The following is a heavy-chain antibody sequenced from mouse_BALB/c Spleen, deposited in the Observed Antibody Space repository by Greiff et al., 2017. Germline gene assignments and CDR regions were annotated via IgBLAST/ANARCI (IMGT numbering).Heavy chain of an antibody. CDR2: ISYDGSN. CDR3: ARYYGSSWFAY. J-gene: IGHJ3*01. V-gene: IGHV3-6*02. CDR1: GYSITSGYY. D-gene: IGHD1-1*01. Sequence: EVQLQESGPGLVKPSQSLSLTCSVTGYSITSGYYWNWIRQFPGNKLEWMGYISYDGSNNYNPSLKNRISITRDTSKNQFFLKLNSVTTEDTATYYCARYYGSSWFAYWGQGTLVTVSA.